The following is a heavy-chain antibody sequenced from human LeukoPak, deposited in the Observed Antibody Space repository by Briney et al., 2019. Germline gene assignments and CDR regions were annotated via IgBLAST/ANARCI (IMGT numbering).Heavy chain of an antibody. J-gene: IGHJ4*02. CDR1: TYTFTRYG. CDR2: ISGYNGNT. D-gene: IGHD5-12*01. V-gene: IGHV1-18*01. CDR3: ARSGRGTYYYFDL. Sequence: ASLKVSCEASTYTFTRYGISWVRQAPGQGLEWMGWISGYNGNTNYAQKFLGRVSMTADTATSTAYMELRSLTSDDTAMYYCARSGRGTYYYFDLWGQGTLVTVSS.